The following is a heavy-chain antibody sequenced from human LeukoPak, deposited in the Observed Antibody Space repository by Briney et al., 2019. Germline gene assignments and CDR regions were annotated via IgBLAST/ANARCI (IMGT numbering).Heavy chain of an antibody. CDR3: ARKYSSSWYYLYYYYMDV. CDR1: GFTFSSYS. D-gene: IGHD6-13*01. Sequence: GGSLRLSCAASGFTFSSYSMNWVRQAPGKGLEWVSSINGSSSYIYYADSVKGRFTISRDNSKNTLYLQMNSLRAEDTAVYYCARKYSSSWYYLYYYYMDVWGKGTTVTVSS. V-gene: IGHV3-21*01. CDR2: INGSSSYI. J-gene: IGHJ6*03.